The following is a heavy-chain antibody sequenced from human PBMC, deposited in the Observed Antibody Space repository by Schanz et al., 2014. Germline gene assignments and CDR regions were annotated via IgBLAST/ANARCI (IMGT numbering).Heavy chain of an antibody. J-gene: IGHJ3*01. Sequence: EVQLLESGGGLVQPGGSLRLSCAASGFTFSSYAMSWVRQAPGKGLEWVSGMSGRGSTADYADSVKGRFTISRDNSKNAENLQMNSWRAEDTAVYFCERDNKGNLYSPRHDAFDVWGQGTVVTVSS. CDR3: ERDNKGNLYSPRHDAFDV. V-gene: IGHV3-23*01. CDR1: GFTFSSYA. D-gene: IGHD2-8*01. CDR2: MSGRGSTA.